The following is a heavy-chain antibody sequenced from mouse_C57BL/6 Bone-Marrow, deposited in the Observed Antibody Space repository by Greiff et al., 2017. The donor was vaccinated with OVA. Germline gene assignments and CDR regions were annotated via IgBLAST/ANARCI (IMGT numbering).Heavy chain of an antibody. V-gene: IGHV1-64*01. Sequence: QVQLQQPGAELVKPGASVKLSCKASGYTFTSYWMHWVKQRPGQGLEWIGMIHPNSGSTNYNEKFKSKATLTVDKYSSTAYMQLSSLTSEDSAVYYCARSEVITTVVAHWYFDVWGTGTTVTVSS. CDR2: IHPNSGST. CDR1: GYTFTSYW. J-gene: IGHJ1*03. CDR3: ARSEVITTVVAHWYFDV. D-gene: IGHD1-1*01.